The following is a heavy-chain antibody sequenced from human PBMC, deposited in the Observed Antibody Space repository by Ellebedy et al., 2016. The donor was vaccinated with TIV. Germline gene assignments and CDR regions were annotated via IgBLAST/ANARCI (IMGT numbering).Heavy chain of an antibody. CDR2: IYSDLTT. CDR1: GFTVSSNY. D-gene: IGHD3-10*01. CDR3: ASKIPFGELPDY. Sequence: GGSLRLXXAASGFTVSSNYMSWVRQAPGKGLEWVSVIYSDLTTYYADSVKGRFTISRDNSKNTLYLQMNSLRAEDTAVYYCASKIPFGELPDYWGQGTLVTVSS. J-gene: IGHJ4*02. V-gene: IGHV3-53*01.